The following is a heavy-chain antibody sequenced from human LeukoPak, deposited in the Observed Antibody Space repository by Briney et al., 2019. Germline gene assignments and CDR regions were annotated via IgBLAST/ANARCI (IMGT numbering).Heavy chain of an antibody. D-gene: IGHD3-16*01. Sequence: PGGSLRLSCAVSGFTFTDYWMNWARQAPGKGLEWVASIRQDGGEKSHVDSVKGRFTISRDNTKNPLYLQMSSLRAEDTALYYQARDGPAPGLYVAFWGQGTLVTGSS. CDR3: ARDGPAPGLYVAF. V-gene: IGHV3-7*01. CDR2: IRQDGGEK. J-gene: IGHJ4*01. CDR1: GFTFTDYW.